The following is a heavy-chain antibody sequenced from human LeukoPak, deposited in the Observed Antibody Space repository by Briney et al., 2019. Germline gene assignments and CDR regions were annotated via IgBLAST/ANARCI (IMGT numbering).Heavy chain of an antibody. D-gene: IGHD6-13*01. Sequence: GRSLRLSCAASGFTFNDYAMHWVRQAPGKGLEWVSGISWNSGSIGYADSVKGRFTISRDNAKNSLYLQMNSLRAEDTALYYCAKDIGVAAAGTWFDPWGQGTLVTVSS. CDR3: AKDIGVAAAGTWFDP. CDR2: ISWNSGSI. J-gene: IGHJ5*02. V-gene: IGHV3-9*01. CDR1: GFTFNDYA.